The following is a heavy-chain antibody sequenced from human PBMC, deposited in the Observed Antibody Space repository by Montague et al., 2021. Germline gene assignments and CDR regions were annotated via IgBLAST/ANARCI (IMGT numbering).Heavy chain of an antibody. CDR3: ARHAIVVGGVPNWFDP. CDR2: IYYSGST. D-gene: IGHD3-22*01. J-gene: IGHJ5*01. CDR1: GGSVSSSSYY. V-gene: IGHV4-39*01. Sequence: SETLSLTCTVSGGSVSSSSYYWGWIRQPPGKGLEWIGSIYYSGSTYYNPSLKSRVTISVDTSKNQFSLKLSSVTAADTAVYYCARHAIVVGGVPNWFDPWGQGTQVTVSS.